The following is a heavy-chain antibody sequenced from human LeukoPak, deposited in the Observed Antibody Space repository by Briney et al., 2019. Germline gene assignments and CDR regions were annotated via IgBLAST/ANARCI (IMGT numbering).Heavy chain of an antibody. V-gene: IGHV3-21*06. D-gene: IGHD6-25*01. CDR3: ARDSWTIAAAGTHFDH. Sequence: SGGSLRLSCAASGFTFSTYSMTWVRQAPGKGLEWVSSVTSSSGYIYYADSVKGRFTISRDNAKSSLYLQMSSLRVEDTAVYFCARDSWTIAAAGTHFDHWGQGTLVTVSS. CDR1: GFTFSTYS. J-gene: IGHJ4*02. CDR2: VTSSSGYI.